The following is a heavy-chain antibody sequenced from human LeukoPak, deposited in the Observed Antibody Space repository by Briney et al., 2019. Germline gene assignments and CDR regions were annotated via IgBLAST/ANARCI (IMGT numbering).Heavy chain of an antibody. CDR1: GFTFSTYW. D-gene: IGHD3-10*01. CDR3: ARDRYYYGSGSRFDY. Sequence: PGGSLRLSCAASGFTFSTYWMSWVRQAPGKGLEWVANIKQDGSEKYYVDSVKGRFTISRDNAKNSLYLQMNSLRAEDTAVYYCARDRYYYGSGSRFDYWGQGTLVTVSS. V-gene: IGHV3-7*01. CDR2: IKQDGSEK. J-gene: IGHJ4*02.